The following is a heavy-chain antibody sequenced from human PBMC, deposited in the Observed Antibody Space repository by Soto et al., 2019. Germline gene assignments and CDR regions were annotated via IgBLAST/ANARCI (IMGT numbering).Heavy chain of an antibody. CDR3: ARDQAAGRVKFDY. Sequence: GRSLRLSCAASGFTFSSYGMHRVRQAPGKGLEWVAVISYDGSNKYYADSVKGRFTISRDNAKNSLYLQMNSLRAEDTAVYYCARDQAAGRVKFDYWGQGTLVTVSS. J-gene: IGHJ4*02. D-gene: IGHD6-13*01. CDR2: ISYDGSNK. V-gene: IGHV3-30*03. CDR1: GFTFSSYG.